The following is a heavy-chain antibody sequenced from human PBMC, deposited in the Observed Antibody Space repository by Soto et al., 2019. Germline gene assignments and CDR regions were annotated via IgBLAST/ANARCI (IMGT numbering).Heavy chain of an antibody. Sequence: PSETLSLTCAVSGGSISSGGYSWSWIRQPPGKGLEWIGSIYYSGSTYYNPSLKSRVTISVDTSKNQFSLKLSSVTAADTAVYYCARRYSSSWSFFPNAFDIWGQGTMVTVSS. CDR3: ARRYSSSWSFFPNAFDI. J-gene: IGHJ3*02. V-gene: IGHV4-39*01. CDR1: GGSISSGGYS. CDR2: IYYSGST. D-gene: IGHD6-13*01.